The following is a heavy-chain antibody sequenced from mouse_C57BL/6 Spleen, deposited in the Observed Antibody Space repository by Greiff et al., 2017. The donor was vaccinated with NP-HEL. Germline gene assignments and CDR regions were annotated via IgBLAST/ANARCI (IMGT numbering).Heavy chain of an antibody. V-gene: IGHV5-16*01. CDR3: ARGGYPYAMDY. Sequence: EVMLVESEGGLVQPGSSMKLSCTASGFTFSDYYMAWVRQVPEKGLEWVANINYDGSSTYYLDSLKSRFIISRDNAKNILYLQMSSLKSEDTATYYWARGGYPYAMDYWSQGTSVTVAS. CDR2: INYDGSST. D-gene: IGHD2-14*01. CDR1: GFTFSDYY. J-gene: IGHJ4*01.